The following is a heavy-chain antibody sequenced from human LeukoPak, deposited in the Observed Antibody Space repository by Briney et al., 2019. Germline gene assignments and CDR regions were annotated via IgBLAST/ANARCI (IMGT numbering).Heavy chain of an antibody. CDR3: AKIEGSSWNLRDYYYYMDV. V-gene: IGHV3-7*01. CDR1: GLTFRSYW. Sequence: GGSLRLSCVVSGLTFRSYWMTWVRQAPGKGPEWVANIKYDGSEKYYVDSVKGRFTISRDNAKNSLFLEMNSLRADDTAVYYCAKIEGSSWNLRDYYYYMDVWGKGNTVTVSS. CDR2: IKYDGSEK. D-gene: IGHD1-1*01. J-gene: IGHJ6*03.